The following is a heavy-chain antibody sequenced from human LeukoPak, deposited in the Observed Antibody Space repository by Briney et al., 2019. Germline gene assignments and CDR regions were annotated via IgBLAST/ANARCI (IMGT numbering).Heavy chain of an antibody. D-gene: IGHD4-17*01. J-gene: IGHJ4*02. V-gene: IGHV3-7*01. CDR1: RFTFSSYW. CDR2: IKQDGSEK. Sequence: GGSLRLSCAASRFTFSSYWMSWVRQAPGKGLERVANIKQDGSEKYYVDSVKGRFTISRDNAKNSLYLQTNSLRAEDTAVYYCAREEYGDHMWWGQGTLVTVSS. CDR3: AREEYGDHMW.